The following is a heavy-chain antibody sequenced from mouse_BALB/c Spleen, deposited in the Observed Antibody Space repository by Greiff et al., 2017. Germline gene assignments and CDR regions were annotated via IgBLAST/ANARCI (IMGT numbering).Heavy chain of an antibody. CDR3: ARDCEPWFAC. CDR1: GFTFSSYA. Sequence: EVMLVESGGGLVKPGGSLKLSCAASGFTFSSYAMSWVRQSPEKRLEWVAEISSGGSYTYYPDTVTGRFTISRDNAKNTLYLERSSLRSEDTAMYYWARDCEPWFACGGQGTLVTASA. V-gene: IGHV5-9-4*01. CDR2: ISSGGSYT. J-gene: IGHJ3*01.